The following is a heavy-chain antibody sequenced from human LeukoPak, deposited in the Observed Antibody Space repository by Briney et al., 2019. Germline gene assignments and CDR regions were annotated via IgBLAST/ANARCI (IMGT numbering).Heavy chain of an antibody. D-gene: IGHD3-22*01. CDR2: IYYNGIT. CDR3: ARFFYYDRSGYYYFDY. V-gene: IGHV4-31*03. J-gene: IGHJ4*02. Sequence: SETLSLTCTVSGGSINSGSHYWSWVRHHPEKGLEWIGHIYYNGITYYNPSLESRLTISVDTSKNQFSLKLNSVTAADMAVYYCARFFYYDRSGYYYFDYWGRGTLVTVSS. CDR1: GGSINSGSHY.